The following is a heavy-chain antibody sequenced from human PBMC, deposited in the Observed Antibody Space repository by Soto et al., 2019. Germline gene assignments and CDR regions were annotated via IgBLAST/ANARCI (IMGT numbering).Heavy chain of an antibody. CDR3: ARARDPRPNVAIGGY. J-gene: IGHJ4*02. CDR2: MNPNSGNT. D-gene: IGHD2-21*01. CDR1: EYTFTSYD. V-gene: IGHV1-8*01. Sequence: QVQLVQSGAEVKKPGASVKVSCKASEYTFTSYDINWVRQATGQGLEWMGWMNPNSGNTGYAQQFQGRVTMTSNTSITTAYTELTSLRSDDTAVYYCARARDPRPNVAIGGYWGQGTLVTVSS.